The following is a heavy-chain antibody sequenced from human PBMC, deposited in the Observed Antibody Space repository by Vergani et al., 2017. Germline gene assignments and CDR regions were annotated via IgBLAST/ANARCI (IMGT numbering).Heavy chain of an antibody. CDR3: AKDPSSPTVTSDYYYYYGMDV. V-gene: IGHV3-30*18. D-gene: IGHD4-11*01. CDR1: GFSVSSSG. Sequence: QVQLVESGGGVVQPGGSLRLSCVASGFSVSSSGMHWVRQTPGKGLEWVAVISYDGSNKYYADSVKGRFTISRDNSKNTLYLQMNSLRAEDTAVYYCAKDPSSPTVTSDYYYYYGMDVWGQGTTVTVSS. CDR2: ISYDGSNK. J-gene: IGHJ6*02.